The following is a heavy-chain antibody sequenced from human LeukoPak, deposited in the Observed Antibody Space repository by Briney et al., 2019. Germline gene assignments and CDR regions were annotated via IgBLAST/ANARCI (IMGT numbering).Heavy chain of an antibody. CDR3: AKDVDTAMEGLDV. V-gene: IGHV3-30-3*01. D-gene: IGHD5-18*01. J-gene: IGHJ6*02. CDR1: GFTFSSYA. CDR2: ISYDGSNK. Sequence: PGRSLRLSCAASGFTFSSYAMHWVRQAPGKGLEWVAVISYDGSNKYYADSVKGRFTISRDKSKNTLYLQMNSLRAEDTAVYYCAKDVDTAMEGLDVWGQGTTVTVSS.